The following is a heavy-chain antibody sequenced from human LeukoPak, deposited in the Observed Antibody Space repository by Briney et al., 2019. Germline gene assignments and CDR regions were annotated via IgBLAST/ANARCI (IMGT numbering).Heavy chain of an antibody. CDR3: ARDFERYDYVWGSYRYYLDY. Sequence: SQTLSLTCAISGDSVSSNSAAWNWIRQSPSRGLEWLGRTYYRSKWYNDYAVSVKSRITINPDTSKNQFSLQLNSATPEDTAVYYCARDFERYDYVWGSYRYYLDYWGQGTLVTVSS. CDR2: TYYRSKWYN. D-gene: IGHD3-16*02. CDR1: GDSVSSNSAA. J-gene: IGHJ4*02. V-gene: IGHV6-1*01.